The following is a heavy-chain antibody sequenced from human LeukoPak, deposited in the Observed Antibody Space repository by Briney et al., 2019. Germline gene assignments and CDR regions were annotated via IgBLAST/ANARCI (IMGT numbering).Heavy chain of an antibody. CDR2: NYHSGST. CDR1: GGSISSSNW. CDR3: ARLQVRVRGFPFDP. D-gene: IGHD3-10*01. Sequence: PSGTLSFTCAVSGGSISSSNWWSWVRQPPGKGLEWIGENYHSGSTNYNPSLKSRVTISVDKSKNQFSLKLSSVTAADTAVYYCARLQVRVRGFPFDPWGQGTLVTVSS. J-gene: IGHJ5*02. V-gene: IGHV4-4*02.